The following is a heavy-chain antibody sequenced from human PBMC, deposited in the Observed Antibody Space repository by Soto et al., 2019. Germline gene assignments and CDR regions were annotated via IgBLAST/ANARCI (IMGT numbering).Heavy chain of an antibody. D-gene: IGHD2-21*02. CDR1: GGSISRYY. CDR3: ARDLGGYCGTHCYTLDG. V-gene: IGHV4-59*01. Sequence: PSETLSLTCTVSGGSISRYYWSWIRQPPGKGLEWIGYMHNTGSTVYNPPFKSRVTISVDTSKNQFSLKLNSVTAADTAVYYCARDLGGYCGTHCYTLDGWGKGTTVTVYS. CDR2: MHNTGST. J-gene: IGHJ6*04.